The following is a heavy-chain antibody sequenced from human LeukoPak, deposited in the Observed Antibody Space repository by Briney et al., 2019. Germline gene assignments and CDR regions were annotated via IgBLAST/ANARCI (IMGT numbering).Heavy chain of an antibody. CDR3: ARQLYFDSNY. V-gene: IGHV4-39*01. CDR2: IYYSGST. D-gene: IGHD3-9*01. CDR1: GGSISSSSYY. Sequence: PSETLSLTCTVSGGSISSSSYYWGWIRQPPGKGLEWIGSIYYSGSTYYNPSLKSRVTISVDTSKNQFSLKLSSVTAADTAVYYCARQLYFDSNYWGQGTLVTVSS. J-gene: IGHJ4*02.